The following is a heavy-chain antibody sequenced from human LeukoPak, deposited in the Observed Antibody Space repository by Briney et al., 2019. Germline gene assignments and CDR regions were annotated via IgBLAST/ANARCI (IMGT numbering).Heavy chain of an antibody. J-gene: IGHJ4*02. CDR1: GGSISSGGYS. D-gene: IGHD7-27*01. CDR3: ARLLGIPPYFAY. CDR2: IYYSGST. V-gene: IGHV4-30-4*07. Sequence: SQTLSLTCAVSGGSISSGGYSWRWIRQPPGKGLEWIGYIYYSGSTYYNPSRKSRVTISVDTSKNQFSLKLTSVTAADTDVYYCARLLGIPPYFAYWGQGTLVTVSS.